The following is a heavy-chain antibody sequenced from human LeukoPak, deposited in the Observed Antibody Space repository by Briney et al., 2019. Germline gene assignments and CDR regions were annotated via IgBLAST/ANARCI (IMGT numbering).Heavy chain of an antibody. V-gene: IGHV3-23*01. CDR1: GFTFSSYE. J-gene: IGHJ4*02. CDR3: AKDGFLAATVTD. CDR2: ISDGGDST. Sequence: GGSLRLSCAASGFTFSSYEMNWVRQAPGKGLEWVSGISDGGDSTYYADSVKGRFTISRDNSKDTVYLLMNSLRAEDTATYYCAKDGFLAATVTDWGQGTLVTVSS. D-gene: IGHD4-17*01.